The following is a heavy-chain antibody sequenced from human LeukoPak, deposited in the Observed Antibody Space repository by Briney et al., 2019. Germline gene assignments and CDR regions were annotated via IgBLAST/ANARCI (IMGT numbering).Heavy chain of an antibody. J-gene: IGHJ5*02. CDR3: ARGADYVWGSYRYSLRFDP. V-gene: IGHV4-34*01. CDR1: GGSFSGYY. D-gene: IGHD3-16*02. CDR2: INHSGST. Sequence: SETLSLTCAVYGGSFSGYYWSWIRQPPGKGLEWIGEINHSGSTNYNPSLKSRVTISVDTSKNQFSLKLSSVTAADTAVYYCARGADYVWGSYRYSLRFDPWGQGTLVTVSS.